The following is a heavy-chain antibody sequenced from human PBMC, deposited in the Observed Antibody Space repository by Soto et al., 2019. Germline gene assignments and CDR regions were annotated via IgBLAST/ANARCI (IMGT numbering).Heavy chain of an antibody. CDR3: ARSSIDCSGGSCYSAWFDP. Sequence: PSETLSLTCTVSGGSISSSSYYWGWIRQPPGKGLEWIGSIYYSGSTYYNPSLKSRVTISVDTSKNQFSLKLSSVTAADTAVYYSARSSIDCSGGSCYSAWFDPWGQGTLVTVSS. J-gene: IGHJ5*02. D-gene: IGHD2-15*01. V-gene: IGHV4-39*01. CDR1: GGSISSSSYY. CDR2: IYYSGST.